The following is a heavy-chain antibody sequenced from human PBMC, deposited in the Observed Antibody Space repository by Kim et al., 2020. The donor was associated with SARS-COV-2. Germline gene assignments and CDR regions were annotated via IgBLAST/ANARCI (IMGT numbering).Heavy chain of an antibody. J-gene: IGHJ4*02. CDR3: ARESRHDYGDPFDY. D-gene: IGHD4-17*01. Sequence: AQKLQGRVTMPRDTSTSTVYMELSSLRSEDTAVYYCARESRHDYGDPFDYWGQGTLVTVSS. V-gene: IGHV1-46*01.